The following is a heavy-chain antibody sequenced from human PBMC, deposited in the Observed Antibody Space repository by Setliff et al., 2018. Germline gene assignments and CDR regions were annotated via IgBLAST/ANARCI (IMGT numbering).Heavy chain of an antibody. V-gene: IGHV1-18*01. J-gene: IGHJ5*02. CDR3: VRDPVVGSFHNWFDP. CDR2: ISPIYGYT. Sequence: ASVKVSCKASGFVFTNYAITWVRQAPGQGLEWMGWISPIYGYTSYAQKFQDRVTITADTSTGTAYLELRSLTSDDTAVYYCVRDPVVGSFHNWFDPWGQGTLVTVS. CDR1: GFVFTNYA. D-gene: IGHD2-15*01.